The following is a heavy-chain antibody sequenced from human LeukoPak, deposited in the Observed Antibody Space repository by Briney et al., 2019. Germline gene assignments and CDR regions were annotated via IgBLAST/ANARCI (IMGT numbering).Heavy chain of an antibody. CDR2: ISSSSSYI. J-gene: IGHJ4*02. D-gene: IGHD2-8*01. CDR1: GFTFSSYS. CDR3: ASVRGPRGPDY. Sequence: KPGGSLRLSCAASGFTFSSYSMNWVRQAPGKGREWVSSISSSSSYIYYADSVKGRFTISRDNAKNSLYLQMNSLRAEDTAVYYCASVRGPRGPDYWGQGTLVTVSS. V-gene: IGHV3-21*01.